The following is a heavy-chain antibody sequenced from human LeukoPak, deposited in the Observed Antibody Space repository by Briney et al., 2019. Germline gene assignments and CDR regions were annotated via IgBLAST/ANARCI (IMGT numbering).Heavy chain of an antibody. V-gene: IGHV4-61*02. CDR2: IYSTGST. CDR3: AGVGYDFWSGPFPRAEYFQH. CDR1: GGSIDSGSYY. D-gene: IGHD3-3*01. J-gene: IGHJ1*01. Sequence: PSETLSLTCTVSGGSIDSGSYYWSWIRQPAGKGLEWIGRIYSTGSTNYNPSLKSRVTISVDTSKKQFSLKLSSVTAADTAVYYCAGVGYDFWSGPFPRAEYFQHWGQGTLVTVSS.